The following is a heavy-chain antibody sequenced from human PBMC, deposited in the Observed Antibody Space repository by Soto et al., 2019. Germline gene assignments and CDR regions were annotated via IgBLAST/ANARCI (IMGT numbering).Heavy chain of an antibody. J-gene: IGHJ4*02. CDR1: GFTFTSSA. CDR2: IVVGSGNT. D-gene: IGHD2-21*02. CDR3: ATVVTATGFDY. V-gene: IGHV1-58*01. Sequence: SVKVSCKSSGFTFTSSAVQGVRQARGQRLEWIGWIVVGSGNTNYAQKFQERVTITRDMSTSTAYMELSSLRSEDTAVYYCATVVTATGFDYWGQGTLVTVSS.